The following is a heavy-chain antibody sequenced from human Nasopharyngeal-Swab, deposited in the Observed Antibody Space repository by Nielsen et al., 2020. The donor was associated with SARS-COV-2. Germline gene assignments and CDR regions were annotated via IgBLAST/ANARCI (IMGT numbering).Heavy chain of an antibody. V-gene: IGHV4-39*01. CDR1: GGSISSSSFY. CDR2: IYYSGNT. Sequence: SETLSLTCTVSGGSISSSSFYWSWIRQSPGKGLEWIGSIYYSGNTYYNPSLEGRVTVSVDTSKNQFSLNLRSVTAADTAVYYCARHGGWEVTYYFDHWGQGTLVTVSS. D-gene: IGHD2-15*01. J-gene: IGHJ4*02. CDR3: ARHGGWEVTYYFDH.